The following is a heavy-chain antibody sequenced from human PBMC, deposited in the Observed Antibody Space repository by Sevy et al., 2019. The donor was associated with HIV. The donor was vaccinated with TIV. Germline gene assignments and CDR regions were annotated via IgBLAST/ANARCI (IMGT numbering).Heavy chain of an antibody. CDR1: GFTFSSYE. V-gene: IGHV3-48*03. J-gene: IGHJ4*02. D-gene: IGHD2-8*01. CDR2: ISSSGSTI. Sequence: GGSLRLSCAASGFTFSSYEMNWVRQAPGKGLEWVSYISSSGSTIYYADSVKGRFTISRDNAKNSLYLQMNSLRAEDTADYYCARSDCTNGVCYTGLWYWGQGTLVTVSS. CDR3: ARSDCTNGVCYTGLWY.